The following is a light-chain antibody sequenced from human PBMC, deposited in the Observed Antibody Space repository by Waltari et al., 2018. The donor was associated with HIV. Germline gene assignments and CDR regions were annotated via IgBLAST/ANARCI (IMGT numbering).Light chain of an antibody. V-gene: IGLV3-10*01. CDR2: EDS. CDR3: YSTESNGNHRV. J-gene: IGLJ3*02. Sequence: SYELTQPPSVSVSPGQTARITCSGDTLPKKYAHWYQQKSGQAPVLVIYEDSKRPSGIPERFDGSSSGIMAILTISGAQVEDEADYYCYSTESNGNHRVFGGGTKLTVL. CDR1: TLPKKY.